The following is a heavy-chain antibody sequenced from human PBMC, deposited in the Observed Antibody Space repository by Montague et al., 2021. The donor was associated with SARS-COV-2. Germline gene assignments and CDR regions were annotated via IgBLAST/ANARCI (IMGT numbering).Heavy chain of an antibody. CDR2: IYSGGST. D-gene: IGHD3-10*01. CDR3: ARGGLGMVRGVIYYYGMDV. Sequence: SLRLSCAASGFTVSSNYMSWVRQAPGKGLEWVSVIYSGGSTYYAGSVKGRFTISRDNSKNTLYLQMNSLRAEDTAVYYCARGGLGMVRGVIYYYGMDVWGQGTTVTVSS. CDR1: GFTVSSNY. J-gene: IGHJ6*02. V-gene: IGHV3-66*01.